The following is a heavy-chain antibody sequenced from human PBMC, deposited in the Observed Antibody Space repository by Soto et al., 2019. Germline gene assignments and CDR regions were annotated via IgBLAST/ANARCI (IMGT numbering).Heavy chain of an antibody. CDR1: GYTFMKYY. V-gene: IGHV1-46*03. CDR3: ARDFVMVTSALYYFDH. Sequence: ASVKVSCKASGYTFMKYYVHCVRQAPGQGLEWMGIINPSGGGTSYAQKFQGRVTMTRDTSTSTVYMQLTSLRSEDTAVYYCARDFVMVTSALYYFDHWGQGTLVTVSS. D-gene: IGHD2-2*01. J-gene: IGHJ4*01. CDR2: INPSGGGT.